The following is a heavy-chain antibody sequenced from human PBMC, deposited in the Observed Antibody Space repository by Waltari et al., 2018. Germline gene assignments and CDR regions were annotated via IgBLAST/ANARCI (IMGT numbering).Heavy chain of an antibody. CDR2: TRNKANSYTT. D-gene: IGHD3-22*01. V-gene: IGHV3-72*01. Sequence: EVQLVESGGGLVQPGGSLRLSCAASGFTFSDHYMDWVRQAPGKGLEWVGRTRNKANSYTTEYAASVKGRLTISRDDSKNSLYLQMNSLKTEDTAVYYCARTPIHYYYDSSGYYYPHYYYGMDVWGQGTTVTVSS. CDR1: GFTFSDHY. CDR3: ARTPIHYYYDSSGYYYPHYYYGMDV. J-gene: IGHJ6*02.